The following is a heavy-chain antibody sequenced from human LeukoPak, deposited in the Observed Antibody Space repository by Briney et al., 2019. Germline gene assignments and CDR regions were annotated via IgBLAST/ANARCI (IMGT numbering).Heavy chain of an antibody. CDR3: ARVGYDILTGYYRPGDY. CDR1: GLSLTHDG. D-gene: IGHD3-9*01. V-gene: IGHV1-18*01. CDR2: ISFYNGDT. Sequence: ASVKVSCKASGLSLTHDGISWVRQAPGQGLVWMGWISFYNGDTLYAQNFQGRLTVTTDTSTSTAYMELTSLTSDDTAIYFCARVGYDILTGYYRPGDYWGQGTLVTVSS. J-gene: IGHJ4*02.